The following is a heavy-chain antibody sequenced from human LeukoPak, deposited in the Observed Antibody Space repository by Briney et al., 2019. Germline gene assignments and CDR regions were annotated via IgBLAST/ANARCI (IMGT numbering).Heavy chain of an antibody. J-gene: IGHJ2*01. CDR2: ISSGSGTI. CDR3: AALRGLLNWYFDL. D-gene: IGHD4-17*01. V-gene: IGHV3-48*01. Sequence: GGSLRLSCAASGSTFSSYNINWVRQAPGKGLEWVSYISSGSGTIYYADSVKGRFTISRDNAKNSLFLQMNSLRAEDTAVYYCAALRGLLNWYFDLWGRGTLVTVSS. CDR1: GSTFSSYN.